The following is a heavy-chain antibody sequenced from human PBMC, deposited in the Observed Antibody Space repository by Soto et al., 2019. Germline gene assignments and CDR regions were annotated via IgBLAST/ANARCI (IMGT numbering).Heavy chain of an antibody. V-gene: IGHV1-69*12. CDR3: ARPRKNSGYDFTPFDY. CDR1: GGTFSSYA. J-gene: IGHJ4*02. Sequence: QVQLVQSGAEVKKPGSSVKVSCKASGGTFSSYAISWVRQAPGQGLEWMGGIIPIFGTANYAQKFQGRVTITADESTNTAYMELRSLRSGETAVYYCARPRKNSGYDFTPFDYWGQGTLVTVSS. D-gene: IGHD5-12*01. CDR2: IIPIFGTA.